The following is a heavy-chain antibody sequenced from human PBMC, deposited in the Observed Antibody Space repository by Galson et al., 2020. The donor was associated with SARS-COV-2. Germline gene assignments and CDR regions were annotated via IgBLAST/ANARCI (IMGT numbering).Heavy chain of an antibody. CDR3: ARGSHPGVPALDS. Sequence: ASVKVSCKAPGYTVTTSYIHWVRQAPGHGLEWMGIINPGGLRPITMFAQQFQGRVAMTSDTSTGTVYMEMSPLRDEDTAVYYCARGSHPGVPALDSWGQGTLVTVSS. V-gene: IGHV1-46*01. D-gene: IGHD2-2*01. J-gene: IGHJ4*02. CDR2: INPGGLRPIT. CDR1: GYTVTTSY.